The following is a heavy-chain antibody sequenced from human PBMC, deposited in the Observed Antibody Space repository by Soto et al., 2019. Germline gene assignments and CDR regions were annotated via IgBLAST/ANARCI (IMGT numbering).Heavy chain of an antibody. D-gene: IGHD3-16*01. Sequence: VSVKVSCKASGYTFSSDGITWVRQAPVEGLEWLGWINGYNGNTNYAQKLQGRVTMTTDTSTSTAYMELRSLRSDDTAVYYCARMGDVPYYYYGMDVWGQGTTVTVSS. CDR1: GYTFSSDG. J-gene: IGHJ6*02. CDR3: ARMGDVPYYYYGMDV. CDR2: INGYNGNT. V-gene: IGHV1-18*01.